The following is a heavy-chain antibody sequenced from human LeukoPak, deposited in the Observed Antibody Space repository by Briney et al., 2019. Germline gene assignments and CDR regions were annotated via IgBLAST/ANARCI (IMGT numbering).Heavy chain of an antibody. CDR1: GGSFSDYN. Sequence: SETLSLTCVVYGGSFSDYNWSWIRQPPGKGLEWIGEINQSGGTDYNPALKSRVTISVDTSKNQFSLKLSSVTAADTAVYYCARDDYYDSSGYYYFDYWGQGTLVTVSS. CDR3: ARDDYYDSSGYYYFDY. J-gene: IGHJ4*02. D-gene: IGHD3-22*01. CDR2: INQSGGT. V-gene: IGHV4-34*01.